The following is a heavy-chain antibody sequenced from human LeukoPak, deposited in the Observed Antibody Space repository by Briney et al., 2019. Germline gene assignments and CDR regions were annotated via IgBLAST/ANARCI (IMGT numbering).Heavy chain of an antibody. J-gene: IGHJ4*02. Sequence: PGGSLRLSCAASGFTFSSYAMSWVRQAPGKGLEWVSAISGSGGSTYYADSVKGRVTISRDNSKNTLYLQMNSLRAEDTATYYCAKGGANRVYYFDSWGQGTLVTVPS. CDR3: AKGGANRVYYFDS. CDR2: ISGSGGST. CDR1: GFTFSSYA. V-gene: IGHV3-23*01. D-gene: IGHD2/OR15-2a*01.